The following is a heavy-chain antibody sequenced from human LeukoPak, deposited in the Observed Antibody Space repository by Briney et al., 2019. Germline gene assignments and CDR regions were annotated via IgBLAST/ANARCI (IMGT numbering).Heavy chain of an antibody. D-gene: IGHD6-19*01. CDR1: GFTFSSYW. Sequence: PGGSLRLSCAASGFTFSSYWMSWVRQAPGKGLEWVANIKQDGSEKYYVDSVKGRFTISRDNAKNSLYLQMNSLRAEDTAVYYCARGSVAGLDAFVIWGQGTMVTVSS. V-gene: IGHV3-7*03. J-gene: IGHJ3*02. CDR3: ARGSVAGLDAFVI. CDR2: IKQDGSEK.